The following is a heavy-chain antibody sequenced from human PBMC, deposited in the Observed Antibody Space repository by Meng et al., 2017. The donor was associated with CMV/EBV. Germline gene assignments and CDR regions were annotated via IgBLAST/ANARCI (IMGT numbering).Heavy chain of an antibody. J-gene: IGHJ4*02. V-gene: IGHV3-15*01. D-gene: IGHD6-19*01. CDR1: GFTFSNAW. Sequence: GESLKISCAASGFTFSNAWMSWVRQAPGKGPEWVGRIKSKTDGGTTDYAAPVKGRFTISRDDSKNTLYLQMNSLRAEDTAVYYCARDLWRIIAVAEGGGDYWGQGTLVTVSS. CDR3: ARDLWRIIAVAEGGGDY. CDR2: IKSKTDGGTT.